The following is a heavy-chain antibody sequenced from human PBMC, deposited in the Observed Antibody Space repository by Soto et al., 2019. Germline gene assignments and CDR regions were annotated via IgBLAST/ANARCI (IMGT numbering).Heavy chain of an antibody. Sequence: ASETLSLTCTVSGGSISSYYWSWIRQPPGKGLEWIGYIYYSGSTNYNPSLKSRVTISVDTSKNQFSLKLSSVTAADTAVYYCARFHDYGDYWGQGTLVTVSS. CDR1: GGSISSYY. J-gene: IGHJ4*02. V-gene: IGHV4-59*01. CDR3: ARFHDYGDY. CDR2: IYYSGST.